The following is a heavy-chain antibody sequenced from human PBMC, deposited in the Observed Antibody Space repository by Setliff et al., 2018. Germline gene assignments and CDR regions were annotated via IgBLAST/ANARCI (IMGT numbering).Heavy chain of an antibody. CDR3: ARAPRNFGVVINYYYYYYGMDV. Sequence: SETLSLTFAVYGGSFSGYYWSWIRQPPGKGLEWIGEINHSGSTNYNPSLKSRVTISVDTSKNQFSLKLSSVTAADTAVYYCARAPRNFGVVINYYYYYYGMDVWGQGTTVTVSS. J-gene: IGHJ6*02. CDR2: INHSGST. V-gene: IGHV4-34*01. CDR1: GGSFSGYY. D-gene: IGHD3-3*01.